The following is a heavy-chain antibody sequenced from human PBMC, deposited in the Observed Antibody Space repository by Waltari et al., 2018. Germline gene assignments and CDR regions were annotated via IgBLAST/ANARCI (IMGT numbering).Heavy chain of an antibody. J-gene: IGHJ4*02. CDR1: GFAFENYA. D-gene: IGHD3-22*01. V-gene: IGHV3-9*01. Sequence: EVQLVESGGGLVQPGMSLRLSCAAYGFAFENYAMQWVRQVPGEGLEWVSSISYNSARTAYADSAKGRFTISRDTAKNSLYLQMNSLRVEDTALYYCTRKRTTYYDSSGGGFFDCWGQGTLVTVSS. CDR2: ISYNSART. CDR3: TRKRTTYYDSSGGGFFDC.